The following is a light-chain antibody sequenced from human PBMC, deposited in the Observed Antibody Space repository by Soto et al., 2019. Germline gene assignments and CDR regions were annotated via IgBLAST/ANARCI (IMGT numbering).Light chain of an antibody. J-gene: IGLJ1*01. CDR1: SSNIAANS. CDR3: GACENRLTVYV. Sequence: QSVLTQPPSVSAAPGQAVTISCSGSSSNIAANSVSWYQHLPGTAPKLLICDSDRRPSGIPARFSGSKSGTSATLRITGLQTGDEADYYCGACENRLTVYVFGSGTKLTVL. V-gene: IGLV1-51*01. CDR2: DSD.